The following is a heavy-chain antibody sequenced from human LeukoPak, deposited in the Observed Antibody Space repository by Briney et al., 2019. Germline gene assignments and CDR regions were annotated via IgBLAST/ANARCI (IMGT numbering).Heavy chain of an antibody. Sequence: ASVTVSCKASGGTFSSYAISWVRQAPGQGLEWMGRIIPILGIANYAQKFQGRVTITADKSTSTAYMELSSLRSEDTAVYYCARDLWLRGGYYYYGMDVWGQGTTVTVSS. D-gene: IGHD5-12*01. CDR1: GGTFSSYA. CDR2: IIPILGIA. J-gene: IGHJ6*02. V-gene: IGHV1-69*04. CDR3: ARDLWLRGGYYYYGMDV.